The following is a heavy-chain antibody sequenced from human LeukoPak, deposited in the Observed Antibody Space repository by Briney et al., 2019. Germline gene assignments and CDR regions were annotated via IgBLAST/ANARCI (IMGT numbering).Heavy chain of an antibody. Sequence: LPGGSLRLSCAASGFTISSSYMSWVRQVPGKGLEWVSCIYGADTIYYADFMKERFTISKDSNKNILYLQMNSLGDEDTAVYYCARGARGAYFDYWGQGTLVTVSS. CDR3: ARGARGAYFDY. D-gene: IGHD4/OR15-4a*01. CDR2: IYGADTI. J-gene: IGHJ4*02. CDR1: GFTISSSY. V-gene: IGHV3-66*01.